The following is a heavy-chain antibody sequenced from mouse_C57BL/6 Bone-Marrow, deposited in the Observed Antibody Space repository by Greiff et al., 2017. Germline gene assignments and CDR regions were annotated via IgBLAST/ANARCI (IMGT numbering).Heavy chain of an antibody. CDR1: GYTFTSYD. V-gene: IGHV1-85*01. CDR2: IYPRDGST. D-gene: IGHD1-1*01. J-gene: IGHJ1*03. Sequence: QVQLQQSGPELVKPGASVKLSCKASGYTFTSYDINWVKQRPGQGLEWIGWIYPRDGSTKNNEKFKGKATLTVDTSSRKAYLELHSLTSEDSAVYFCARLEFDGSSGDWYFDVWGTGTTVTVSS. CDR3: ARLEFDGSSGDWYFDV.